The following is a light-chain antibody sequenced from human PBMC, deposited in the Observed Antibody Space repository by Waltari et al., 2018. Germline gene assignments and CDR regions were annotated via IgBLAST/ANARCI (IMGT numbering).Light chain of an antibody. J-gene: IGKJ2*01. Sequence: EIDMTQSPATLSLSPGERAPPSCRASESIARNLAWYQQKAGQPPRLLIYDASTRAMGVPVRFTGSGSGTEFTLTISSLQSEDFAVYHCHQYNNWPLYTFGQGTRLEIK. CDR1: ESIARN. CDR2: DAS. V-gene: IGKV3-15*01. CDR3: HQYNNWPLYT.